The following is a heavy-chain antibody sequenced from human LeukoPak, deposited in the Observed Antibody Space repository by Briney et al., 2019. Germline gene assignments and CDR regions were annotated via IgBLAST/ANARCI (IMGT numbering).Heavy chain of an antibody. V-gene: IGHV3-48*03. CDR2: ISSSGSTI. J-gene: IGHJ4*02. Sequence: PGGSLRLSCAASGFTFSSYEMNWVRQAPGKGLEWVSYISSSGSTIYYADSVKGRFTISRDNAKNSLYLQMNSLRAEDTAVYYCARSTLYSSGLFDYWGQGTLVTVSS. CDR1: GFTFSSYE. D-gene: IGHD6-19*01. CDR3: ARSTLYSSGLFDY.